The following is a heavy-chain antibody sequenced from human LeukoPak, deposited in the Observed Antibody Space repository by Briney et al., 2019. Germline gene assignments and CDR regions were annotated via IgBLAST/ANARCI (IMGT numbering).Heavy chain of an antibody. D-gene: IGHD2-2*01. J-gene: IGHJ4*02. CDR3: TGGYCTGTSCPDY. CDR1: GFTFSKAL. CDR2: IKSKTDGGTT. Sequence: GGSLRLSCAASGFTFSKALMSWVRQAPGKGLEWVGRIKSKTDGGTTDYAAPVKGRFTISRDDSKSMLYLQMNSLKTEDTAVYYCTGGYCTGTSCPDYWGQGTLVTVSS. V-gene: IGHV3-15*01.